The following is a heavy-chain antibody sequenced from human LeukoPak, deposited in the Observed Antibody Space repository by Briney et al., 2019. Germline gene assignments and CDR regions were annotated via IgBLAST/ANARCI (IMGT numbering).Heavy chain of an antibody. CDR2: INAGNGNA. Sequence: ASVKVSCKASGYTFTSYAMHWVRQAPGQRLEWMGWINAGNGNAKYSQKFQGRVTITRDTSASTAYMELSSLRSEDTAVYYCARTAVAGTQPAFDIWGQGTMVTVSS. J-gene: IGHJ3*02. CDR3: ARTAVAGTQPAFDI. V-gene: IGHV1-3*01. D-gene: IGHD6-19*01. CDR1: GYTFTSYA.